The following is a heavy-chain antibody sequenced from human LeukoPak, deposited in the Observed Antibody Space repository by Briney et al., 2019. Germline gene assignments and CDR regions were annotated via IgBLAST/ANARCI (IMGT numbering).Heavy chain of an antibody. CDR2: IYHSGST. J-gene: IGHJ5*02. V-gene: IGHV4-59*12. CDR1: GGSISSYY. CDR3: ARDQRVRGVNWFDP. Sequence: SETLSLTCTVSGGSISSYYWSWIRQPPGKGLEWIGYIYHSGSTYYNPSLKSRVTISVDTSKNQFSLKLRSVTAADTAVYYCARDQRVRGVNWFDPWGQGTLVTVSS. D-gene: IGHD3-10*01.